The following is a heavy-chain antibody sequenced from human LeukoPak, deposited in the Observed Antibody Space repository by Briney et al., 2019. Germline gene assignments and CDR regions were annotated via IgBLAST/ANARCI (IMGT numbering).Heavy chain of an antibody. Sequence: SETLSLTCTVSGGSISSGSHHWGWFRQSPGKGLEWIGSIYYSRTTYYNPSLNSRVTISVVTSKNQFSLRVSSVTAADTAVYYCASLPKYVSSLKGFDIWGQGTMVTVSS. J-gene: IGHJ3*02. CDR1: GGSISSGSHH. CDR2: IYYSRTT. CDR3: ASLPKYVSSLKGFDI. V-gene: IGHV4-39*01. D-gene: IGHD2/OR15-2a*01.